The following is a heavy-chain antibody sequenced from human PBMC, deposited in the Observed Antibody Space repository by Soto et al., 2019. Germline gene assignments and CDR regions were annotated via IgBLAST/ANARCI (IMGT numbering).Heavy chain of an antibody. J-gene: IGHJ6*02. V-gene: IGHV4-30-4*01. CDR2: IYYSGST. Sequence: ASETRSLTRTVSCGSHSSGDYYWSWIRQPPGKCLDWIGYIYYSGSTYYNPSLKSRVTISVDASKNQFSLRRSSVTAADTAGYYWAGSARLVEFLLSDPIHYYGKDVGGQGTTVTVS. CDR3: AGSARLVEFLLSDPIHYYGKDV. D-gene: IGHD3-3*01. CDR1: CGSHSSGDYY.